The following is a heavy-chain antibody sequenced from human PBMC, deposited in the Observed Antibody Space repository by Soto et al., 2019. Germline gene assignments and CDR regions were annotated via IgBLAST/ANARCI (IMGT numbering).Heavy chain of an antibody. J-gene: IGHJ6*03. D-gene: IGHD3-22*01. CDR2: IYYSGST. CDR1: GGSISSSSYY. V-gene: IGHV4-39*01. Sequence: SETLSLTCTVSGGSISSSSYYWGWIRQPPGKGLEWIGSIYYSGSTYYNPSLKSRVTISVDTSKNQFSLKLSSVTAADKAVYYCARGVSQWLRHVYYMAVWGKGTTVTVSS. CDR3: ARGVSQWLRHVYYMAV.